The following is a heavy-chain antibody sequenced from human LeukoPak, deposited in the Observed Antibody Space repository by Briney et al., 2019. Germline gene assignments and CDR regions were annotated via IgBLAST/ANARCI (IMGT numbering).Heavy chain of an antibody. J-gene: IGHJ6*03. CDR2: ISGSVGST. V-gene: IGHV3-23*01. Sequence: GGSLRLSCAVSASTFSSYSMSWVRQAPGKGLEWVSAISGSVGSTYYADSGKGRFTISRDKSKNTLYLQMNSLRAEDTAVYYCAKDAVTDWYYYYMDVWGKGTTVTVSS. CDR1: ASTFSSYS. D-gene: IGHD4-17*01. CDR3: AKDAVTDWYYYYMDV.